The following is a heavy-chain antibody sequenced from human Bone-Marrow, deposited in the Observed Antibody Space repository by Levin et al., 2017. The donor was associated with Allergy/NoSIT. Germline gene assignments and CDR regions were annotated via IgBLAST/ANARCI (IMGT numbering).Heavy chain of an antibody. V-gene: IGHV3-15*01. CDR3: TTGSSGGEDY. CDR2: IKSNIDGGTA. Sequence: GGSLRLSCAASGFTHSGFTFKSAWMSWVRQAPGKGLEWVGRIKSNIDGGTAVYAAAVKGRLTISRDDSKNTLYLHMNSLKTEDTAIYYCTTGSSGGEDYWGQGTLVTVSS. J-gene: IGHJ4*02. D-gene: IGHD3-16*01. CDR1: GFTHSGFTFKSAW.